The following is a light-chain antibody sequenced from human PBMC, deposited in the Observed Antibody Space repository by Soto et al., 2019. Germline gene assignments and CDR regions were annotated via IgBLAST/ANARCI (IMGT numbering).Light chain of an antibody. J-gene: IGKJ1*01. CDR1: QSVSSSY. Sequence: LEQPPGALYFSPGERTTLSCRARQSVSSSYLDWYQQKPGQAPRLLIYDASNRATGIPARFSGSGSGTEFTLTISSLQSEDFTTYYCHQCYIRPRTFGQGTKVDIK. V-gene: IGKV3-20*01. CDR3: HQCYIRPRT. CDR2: DAS.